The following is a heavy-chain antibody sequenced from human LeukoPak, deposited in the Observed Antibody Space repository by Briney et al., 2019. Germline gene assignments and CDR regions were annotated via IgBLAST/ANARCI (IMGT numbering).Heavy chain of an antibody. D-gene: IGHD3-3*01. V-gene: IGHV3-21*01. CDR3: AREAGFTIFGLDRY. Sequence: EGSLRLSCAASGFTFSSYSMNWVRQAPGKGLEWVSSISSSSSYIYYADSVKGRFTISRDNAKNSLYLQMNSLRAEDTAVYYCAREAGFTIFGLDRYWGQGTLVTVSS. CDR1: GFTFSSYS. J-gene: IGHJ4*02. CDR2: ISSSSSYI.